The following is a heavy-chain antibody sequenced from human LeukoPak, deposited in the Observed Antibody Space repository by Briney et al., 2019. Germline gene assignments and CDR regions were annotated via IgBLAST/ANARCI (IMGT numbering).Heavy chain of an antibody. CDR3: AGGGLVKLYDSSGYYSAPHDY. CDR1: GYTFTNYY. CDR2: INPNSGGT. D-gene: IGHD3-22*01. J-gene: IGHJ4*02. Sequence: ASVKVSCKASGYTFTNYYMHWVRQAPGQGLEWMGWINPNSGGTNYAQKFQGRVTMTRDTSISTAYMELSRLRSDDTAMFYCAGGGLVKLYDSSGYYSAPHDYWGQGTLVTVSS. V-gene: IGHV1-2*02.